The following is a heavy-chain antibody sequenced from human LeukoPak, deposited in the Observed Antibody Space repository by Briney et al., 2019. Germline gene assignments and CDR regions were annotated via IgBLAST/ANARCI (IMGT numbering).Heavy chain of an antibody. CDR2: IYHSGST. D-gene: IGHD1-1*01. Sequence: TGGSLRLSCVASGLSVSSNYMSWVRQAPGKGLDWIGEIYHSGSTNYNPSLKSRVTISVDKSKNQLSLKLSSVTAADTAVYYCARLLEGNYFDYWGQGTLVTVSS. CDR3: ARLLEGNYFDY. CDR1: GLSVSSNY. V-gene: IGHV4-4*02. J-gene: IGHJ4*02.